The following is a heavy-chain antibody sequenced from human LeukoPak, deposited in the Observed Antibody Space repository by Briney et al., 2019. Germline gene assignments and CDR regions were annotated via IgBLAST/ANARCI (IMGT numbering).Heavy chain of an antibody. CDR3: ARGWGLAHFDY. J-gene: IGHJ4*02. CDR1: GGSIRSYY. Sequence: SETLSLTCTVSGGSIRSYYWSWIRQPPGKGLEWIGYIYYSGSTNYKPSLKRRVTISVDTSNHQFSLKLSSVTAADTAVYYCARGWGLAHFDYWGQGALVTVSS. V-gene: IGHV4-59*01. CDR2: IYYSGST. D-gene: IGHD6-19*01.